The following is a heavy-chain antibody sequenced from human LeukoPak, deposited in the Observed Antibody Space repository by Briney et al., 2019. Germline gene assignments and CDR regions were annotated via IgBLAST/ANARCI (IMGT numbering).Heavy chain of an antibody. J-gene: IGHJ3*02. CDR3: ARDIYDSSGDAFDI. CDR1: GFTFSDYY. CDR2: ISSSGSTI. Sequence: KAGGSLRLSCAASGFTFSDYYMSWIRQAPGKGLEWVSYISSSGSTIYHADSVKGRFTISRDNAKNSLYLQMNSLGAEDTAVYYCARDIYDSSGDAFDIWGQGTMVTVSS. V-gene: IGHV3-11*04. D-gene: IGHD3-22*01.